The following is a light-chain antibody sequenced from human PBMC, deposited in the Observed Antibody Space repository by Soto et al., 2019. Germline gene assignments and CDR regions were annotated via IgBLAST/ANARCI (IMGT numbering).Light chain of an antibody. J-gene: IGKJ1*01. CDR3: QHYGSSLLT. V-gene: IGKV3-20*01. CDR1: QSISSNY. CDR2: GPS. Sequence: EIVLTQSPGTLSLSPGERATLSCRASQSISSNYFAWYQQKPGQAPRLLIYGPSTRATGIPDRFSGSGSGTDFTLTISRLESEDFAVYYCQHYGSSLLTFGQGTKVEIK.